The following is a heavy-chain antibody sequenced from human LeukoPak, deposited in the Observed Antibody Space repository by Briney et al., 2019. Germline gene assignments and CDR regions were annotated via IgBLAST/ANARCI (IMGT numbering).Heavy chain of an antibody. CDR2: IIPVFGTA. V-gene: IGHV1-69*13. Sequence: ASVTVSCRASGGTFSSYAISWVRQAPGQGLEWMGGIIPVFGTANYAQKFQGRVTITADESTSTAYMELSSLRSEDTAVYYCAGDLVVPAAMNYYYYGMDVWGQGTTVTVSS. J-gene: IGHJ6*02. CDR1: GGTFSSYA. D-gene: IGHD2-2*01. CDR3: AGDLVVPAAMNYYYYGMDV.